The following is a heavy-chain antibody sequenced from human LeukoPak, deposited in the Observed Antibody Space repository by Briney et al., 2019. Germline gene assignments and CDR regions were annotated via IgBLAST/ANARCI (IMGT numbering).Heavy chain of an antibody. CDR1: GFTFDDYA. CDR3: AKAANYDILTGYPDY. V-gene: IGHV3-9*01. Sequence: PGGSLRLSCAASGFTFDDYAMHWVRQAPGKGLEWVSGISWNSGSIGYADSVKGRFTISRDNAKNSLYLQINSLRAEDTALYYCAKAANYDILTGYPDYWGQGTLVTVSS. J-gene: IGHJ4*02. CDR2: ISWNSGSI. D-gene: IGHD3-9*01.